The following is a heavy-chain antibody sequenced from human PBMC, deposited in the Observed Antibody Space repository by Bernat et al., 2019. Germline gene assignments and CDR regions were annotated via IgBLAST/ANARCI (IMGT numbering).Heavy chain of an antibody. Sequence: QVQLQQWGAGLLKPSETLSLTCAVYGGSFSGYYWSWIRQPPGKGLEWIGEINHSGSTNYNPSLKSRVTISVDTSKNQFSLKLSSVTAADTAVYYCARGAVAVAGNFDYWGQGTLVTVSS. V-gene: IGHV4-34*01. D-gene: IGHD6-19*01. CDR1: GGSFSGYY. J-gene: IGHJ4*02. CDR2: INHSGST. CDR3: ARGAVAVAGNFDY.